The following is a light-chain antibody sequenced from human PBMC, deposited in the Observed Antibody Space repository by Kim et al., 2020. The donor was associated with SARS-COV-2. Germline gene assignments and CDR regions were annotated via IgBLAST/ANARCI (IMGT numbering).Light chain of an antibody. CDR2: AAS. V-gene: IGKV1-17*01. CDR1: QGIRTD. J-gene: IGKJ1*01. CDR3: LQHESSPWT. Sequence: DIQMTQSPSSLSASVGDRVIITCRASQGIRTDLAWYQHKPGKAPRRLIYAASLLQTGVPARFSGSGLGTEFTLTISSLQPEDFATYYCLQHESSPWTFGQGTKVDIK.